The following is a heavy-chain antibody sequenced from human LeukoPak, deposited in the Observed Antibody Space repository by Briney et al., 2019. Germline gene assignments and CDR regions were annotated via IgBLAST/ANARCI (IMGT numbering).Heavy chain of an antibody. CDR3: ARGRGLLRDWFDP. CDR2: INHSGST. Sequence: SETLSLTCAVYGVSFSGYYWSWIRQPPGKGLEWIGEINHSGSTNYNPSLKSRVTISVDTSKNQFSLKLSSVTAADTAVYYCARGRGLLRDWFDPWGQGTLVTVSS. V-gene: IGHV4-34*01. J-gene: IGHJ5*02. CDR1: GVSFSGYY. D-gene: IGHD1-26*01.